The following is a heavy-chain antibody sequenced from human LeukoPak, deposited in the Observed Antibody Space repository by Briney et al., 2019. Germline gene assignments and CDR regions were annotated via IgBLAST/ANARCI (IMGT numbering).Heavy chain of an antibody. D-gene: IGHD6-13*01. Sequence: GGSLRLSCAASGFTVSSNFMTWARQAPGKGLEWVSIIYSGGDTYYADSVKGRFTISRDNSKNTLYLQMNSLRAEDTDVYYCARDVGGIFDSWGQGTLVTVSS. J-gene: IGHJ4*02. CDR1: GFTVSSNF. V-gene: IGHV3-53*01. CDR2: IYSGGDT. CDR3: ARDVGGIFDS.